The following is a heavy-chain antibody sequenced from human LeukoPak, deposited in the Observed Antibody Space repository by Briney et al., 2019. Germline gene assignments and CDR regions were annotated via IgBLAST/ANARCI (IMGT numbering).Heavy chain of an antibody. V-gene: IGHV3-48*01. CDR2: INVVNGAI. CDR1: GFTLRYYQ. Sequence: SGGSLRLSCATSGFTLRYYQMNWVRQAPGKGLEWVSYINVVNGAIYYADSVKGRFTISGDIATNSVYLQMNSLRAEDTALYYCVRDGNRGYDVDVWGQGTAVTVSS. D-gene: IGHD3-10*01. CDR3: VRDGNRGYDVDV. J-gene: IGHJ6*02.